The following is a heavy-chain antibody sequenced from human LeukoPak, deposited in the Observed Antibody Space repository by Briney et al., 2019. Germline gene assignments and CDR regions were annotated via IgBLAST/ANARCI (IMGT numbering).Heavy chain of an antibody. Sequence: ASVKVSCKTSGYKFITFGVNWVRQAPRQGLEWMGWINPYNGNRYYAKKFQDRFNMSTDTSTSTVYMDLRTLTSDDTAIYYCARFQASAYRGFDYWGQGTLITVSS. CDR2: INPYNGNR. CDR1: GYKFITFG. D-gene: IGHD2-21*01. CDR3: ARFQASAYRGFDY. V-gene: IGHV1-18*01. J-gene: IGHJ4*02.